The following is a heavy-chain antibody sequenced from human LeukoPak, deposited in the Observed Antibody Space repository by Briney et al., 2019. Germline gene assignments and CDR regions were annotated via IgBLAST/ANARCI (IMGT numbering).Heavy chain of an antibody. D-gene: IGHD2-21*01. CDR2: IHTGNGDT. V-gene: IGHV1-3*04. Sequence: GWIHTGNGDTRYSQKIQGRVTITRDTSASTIYLDLRSLRSEDTAIYYCARDRIVGQAPFDPWGQGTLVTVSS. J-gene: IGHJ5*02. CDR3: ARDRIVGQAPFDP.